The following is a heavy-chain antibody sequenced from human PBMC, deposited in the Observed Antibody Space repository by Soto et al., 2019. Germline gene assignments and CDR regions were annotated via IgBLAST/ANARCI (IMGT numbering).Heavy chain of an antibody. CDR1: GFAFGSYW. J-gene: IGHJ4*02. D-gene: IGHD1-1*01. V-gene: IGHV3-74*01. CDR2: ISQDGAIA. CDR3: LRDQRHWNEFADQ. Sequence: GALRLSCAASGFAFGSYWMHWVRQAPGKGLVWVSRISQDGAIATQADSVKGRFTISRDNAKNTLFLQMNSLRADDTAVYYCLRDQRHWNEFADQWGQGTLVTVSS.